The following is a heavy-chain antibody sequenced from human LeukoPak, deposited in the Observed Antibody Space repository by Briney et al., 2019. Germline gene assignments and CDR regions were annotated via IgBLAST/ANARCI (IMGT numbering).Heavy chain of an antibody. Sequence: ASVKVSCKVSGYTLTELSMHWVRQAPGKGLEWMGGFDPEDGETIYAQKFQGRVTMTEDTSTDTAYMELSSLRSEDTAVYYCATATIRNYYYGMDVWGQGTTVTVSS. CDR3: ATATIRNYYYGMDV. CDR2: FDPEDGET. J-gene: IGHJ6*02. V-gene: IGHV1-24*01. CDR1: GYTLTELS. D-gene: IGHD5-12*01.